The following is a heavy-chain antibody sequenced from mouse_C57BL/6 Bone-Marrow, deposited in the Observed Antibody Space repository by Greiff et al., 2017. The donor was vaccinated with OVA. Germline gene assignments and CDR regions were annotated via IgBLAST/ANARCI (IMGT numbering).Heavy chain of an antibody. CDR2: INPSSGYT. CDR3: ARKDYGNYGGFAY. D-gene: IGHD2-1*01. Sequence: QVQLQQPGAELARPGASVKMSCKASGYTFTSYTMHWVKQRPGQGLEWIGYINPSSGYTKYNQKFKDKATLTADKSSSTAYMQLSSLTSEDSAVYYCARKDYGNYGGFAYWGQGTLVTVSA. CDR1: GYTFTSYT. V-gene: IGHV1-4*01. J-gene: IGHJ3*01.